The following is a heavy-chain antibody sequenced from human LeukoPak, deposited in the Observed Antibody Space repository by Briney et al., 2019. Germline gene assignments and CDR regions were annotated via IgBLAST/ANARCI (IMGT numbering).Heavy chain of an antibody. J-gene: IGHJ3*02. CDR3: AREAPGRFLERLSEHDAFDI. V-gene: IGHV4-39*07. CDR2: IYYSGST. Sequence: SETLSLTCTVSGGSISSSSYYWGWIRQPPGKGLEWIGSIYYSGSTYYNPSLKSRVTISVDTSKNQFSLKLSSVTAADTAVYYCAREAPGRFLERLSEHDAFDIWGQGTMVTVSS. D-gene: IGHD3-3*01. CDR1: GGSISSSSYY.